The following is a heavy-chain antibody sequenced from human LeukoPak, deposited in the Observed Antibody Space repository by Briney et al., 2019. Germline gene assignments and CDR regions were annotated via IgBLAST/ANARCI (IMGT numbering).Heavy chain of an antibody. Sequence: SVKVSCKASGGTFSSYAISWVRRAPGQGLEWMGRIIPIFGTANYAQKFQGRVTITTDESTSTAYMELSSLRSEDTAVYYCARAYRGYYYDSSGYYQSAFDIWGQGTMVTVSS. CDR1: GGTFSSYA. CDR2: IIPIFGTA. CDR3: ARAYRGYYYDSSGYYQSAFDI. J-gene: IGHJ3*02. V-gene: IGHV1-69*05. D-gene: IGHD3-22*01.